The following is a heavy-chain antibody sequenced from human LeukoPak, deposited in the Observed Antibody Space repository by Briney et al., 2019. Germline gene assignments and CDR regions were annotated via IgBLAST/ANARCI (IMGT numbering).Heavy chain of an antibody. CDR3: ATDYYDSSGYLGWKY. V-gene: IGHV1-24*01. CDR1: GYTLTELS. Sequence: ASVKVSCKVPGYTLTELSMHWVRQAPGKGLEWMGGFDPEDGETIYAQKFQGRVTMTEDTSTDTAYMELSSLRSEDTAVYYCATDYYDSSGYLGWKYWGQGTLVTVSS. J-gene: IGHJ4*02. CDR2: FDPEDGET. D-gene: IGHD3-22*01.